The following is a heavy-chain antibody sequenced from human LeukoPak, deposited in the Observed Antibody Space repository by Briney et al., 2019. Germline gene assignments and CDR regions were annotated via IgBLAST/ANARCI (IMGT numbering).Heavy chain of an antibody. CDR2: IKQDGSEK. D-gene: IGHD7-27*01. J-gene: IGHJ5*02. Sequence: GGSLRLSCAASGFTFSSYLMTWVRQAPGKGLEWVANIKQDGSEKYYVDSVKGRFTISRDNAKNSLYLQMNSLRAEDTAVYYCALRNTPAGDWFDPWGQGTLVTVSS. CDR3: ALRNTPAGDWFDP. CDR1: GFTFSSYL. V-gene: IGHV3-7*01.